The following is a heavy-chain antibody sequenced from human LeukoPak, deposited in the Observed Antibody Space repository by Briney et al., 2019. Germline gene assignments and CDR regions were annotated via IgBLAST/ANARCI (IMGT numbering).Heavy chain of an antibody. V-gene: IGHV3-11*06. CDR2: ISSSSSYT. J-gene: IGHJ4*02. D-gene: IGHD3-10*01. Sequence: PGGSLRLSCAASGFTFSDYYMSWIRQAPGKGLEWVSYISSSSSYTNYADSVKGRFTISRDNAKNSLYLQMNSLRAEDTAVYYCARDATMVRGVDYWGQGTLVTVSS. CDR1: GFTFSDYY. CDR3: ARDATMVRGVDY.